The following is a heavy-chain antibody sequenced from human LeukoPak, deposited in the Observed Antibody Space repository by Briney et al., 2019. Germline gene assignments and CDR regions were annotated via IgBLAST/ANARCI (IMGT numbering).Heavy chain of an antibody. CDR2: MWYDGSSK. V-gene: IGHV3-33*01. D-gene: IGHD2-15*01. Sequence: PGRSLRLSCAASGFTFSSYGMHWVRQAPGKGLEGVAMMWYDGSSKYYADSVKGRFTISRDNSKNTLYLQMNSLRAEDTAVYYCARDEGYCRGGSCYSAEYFQHWGQGTLVTVSS. CDR3: ARDEGYCRGGSCYSAEYFQH. J-gene: IGHJ1*01. CDR1: GFTFSSYG.